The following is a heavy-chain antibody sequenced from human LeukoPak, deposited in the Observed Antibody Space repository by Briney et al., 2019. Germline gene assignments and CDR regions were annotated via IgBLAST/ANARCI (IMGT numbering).Heavy chain of an antibody. CDR2: INHSGST. V-gene: IGHV4-34*01. J-gene: IGHJ5*02. CDR3: ARGGCSGGSCYLGRWFDP. CDR1: GGSFSDYY. Sequence: PSETLSLTCAVYGGSFSDYYWTWIRQTPGKGLEWIGEINHSGSTNYNPSLKSRVTISVDTSKNQFSLKLSSVTAADTAVYYCARGGCSGGSCYLGRWFDPWGQGTLVTVSS. D-gene: IGHD2-15*01.